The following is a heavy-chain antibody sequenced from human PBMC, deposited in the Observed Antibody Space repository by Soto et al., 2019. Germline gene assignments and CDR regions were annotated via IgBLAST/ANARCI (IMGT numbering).Heavy chain of an antibody. V-gene: IGHV1-18*01. D-gene: IGHD2-15*01. CDR1: GYTFTRNG. J-gene: IGHJ6*02. Sequence: GASVKVSCKASGYTFTRNGISWVRQAPGQGLEWMGWISAYNGNTNYAQKLQGRVTMTTDTSTSTAYMELRSLRSDDTAVDYCARVTPAYYYYGMDVWGQGTTVTVSS. CDR2: ISAYNGNT. CDR3: ARVTPAYYYYGMDV.